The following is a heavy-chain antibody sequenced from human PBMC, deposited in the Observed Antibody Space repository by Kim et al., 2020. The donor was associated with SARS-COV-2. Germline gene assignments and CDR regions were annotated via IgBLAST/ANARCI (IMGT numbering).Heavy chain of an antibody. CDR1: GFTFSNAW. CDR2: IKSKTGGGTT. Sequence: GGSLRLSCAASGFTFSNAWMSWVRQAPGKGLEWVGRIKSKTGGGTTEYAAPVKGRFTISSDDSKKTLYLQMNSLKTEATYFCSSVFLHSHYFYGMDTRG. J-gene: IGHJ6*02. D-gene: IGHD2-15*01. V-gene: IGHV3-15*01. CDR3: VFLHSHYFYGMDT.